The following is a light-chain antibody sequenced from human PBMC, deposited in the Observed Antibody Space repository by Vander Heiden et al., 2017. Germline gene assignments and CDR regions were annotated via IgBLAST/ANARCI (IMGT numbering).Light chain of an antibody. Sequence: HTVVTQEPSFPVSPGGTVTLSCGLSYASAPTNYYPSHYQRTPDHAQRTLIYSRNSRSSGVPDRFSGSILGNTAALTITGAHEDDEDDYYCVLYRGSGISVFGGGTKLTVL. V-gene: IGLV8-61*01. CDR1: YASAPTNYY. CDR3: VLYRGSGISV. CDR2: SRN. J-gene: IGLJ2*01.